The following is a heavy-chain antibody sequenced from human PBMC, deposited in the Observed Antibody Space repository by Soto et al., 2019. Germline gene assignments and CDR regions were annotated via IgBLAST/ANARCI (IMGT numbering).Heavy chain of an antibody. CDR2: LSGSGGST. V-gene: IGHV3-23*01. Sequence: EVQLLESGGGLVQPGGSLRLSCAASGFTFSSYAMSWFRQAPGKWLEWVSALSGSGGSTYYADSVKGRFTLSRDNSKNTLYLQMNSLRAEETAVYYCAKEKTYSSGWDGMDVWGQGTTVTVSS. CDR1: GFTFSSYA. CDR3: AKEKTYSSGWDGMDV. J-gene: IGHJ6*02. D-gene: IGHD6-19*01.